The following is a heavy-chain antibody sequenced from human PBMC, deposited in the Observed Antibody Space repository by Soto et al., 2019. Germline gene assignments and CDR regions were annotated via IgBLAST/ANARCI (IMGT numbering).Heavy chain of an antibody. CDR3: ARDSSAGYYLSDFDY. D-gene: IGHD3-9*01. CDR1: GFTFSNYN. CDR2: ISTRSHYI. Sequence: GGSLRLSCAASGFTFSNYNMNWVRQAPGKGLEWVASISTRSHYIYYADSLKGRFTISRDNAKNSVDLQISSLRAEDTAVYYCARDSSAGYYLSDFDYWGQGTLVTVSS. V-gene: IGHV3-21*01. J-gene: IGHJ4*02.